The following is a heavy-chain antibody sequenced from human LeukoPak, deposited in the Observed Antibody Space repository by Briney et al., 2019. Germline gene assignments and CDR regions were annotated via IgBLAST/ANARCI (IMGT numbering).Heavy chain of an antibody. Sequence: PSETLSLTCTVSGGSISSDYRSWVRQPPGKGLEWIGYIYYSGSTSYNPSLKSRVTISVDTSKNQFSLKLRSVTAADTAVYYCARVEQQWLVQDYWGQGTLVTVSS. J-gene: IGHJ4*02. CDR2: IYYSGST. V-gene: IGHV4-59*01. D-gene: IGHD6-19*01. CDR3: ARVEQQWLVQDY. CDR1: GGSISSDY.